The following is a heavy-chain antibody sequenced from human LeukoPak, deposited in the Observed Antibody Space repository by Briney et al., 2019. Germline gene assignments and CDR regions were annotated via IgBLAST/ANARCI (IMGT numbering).Heavy chain of an antibody. J-gene: IGHJ4*02. V-gene: IGHV3-23*01. CDR1: GFTFSSYA. D-gene: IGHD6-6*01. CDR2: ISGSSSST. Sequence: GGSLRLSCAASGFTFSSYAMSWVRQAPGKGLEWVSGISGSSSSTHYADSVKGRFTISRDNSKNTLYLQMNSLRAEDTAVYHCAKRGSSSSAFRSDYWGQGTLVTVSS. CDR3: AKRGSSSSAFRSDY.